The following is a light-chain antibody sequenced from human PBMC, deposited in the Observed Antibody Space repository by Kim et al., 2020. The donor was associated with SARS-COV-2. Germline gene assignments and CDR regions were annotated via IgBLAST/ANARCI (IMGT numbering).Light chain of an antibody. CDR1: SSDVGAYNY. CDR3: GSYTTIGTVL. Sequence: QSALTQPASVSGSPGQSITISCTGTSSDVGAYNYVSWYQQHPGKAPKLMIYDVSYRPSGISNRFSGSKSGNTASLTISGLQAEDEADYYCGSYTTIGTVLFGGGTQLTVL. V-gene: IGLV2-14*03. CDR2: DVS. J-gene: IGLJ2*01.